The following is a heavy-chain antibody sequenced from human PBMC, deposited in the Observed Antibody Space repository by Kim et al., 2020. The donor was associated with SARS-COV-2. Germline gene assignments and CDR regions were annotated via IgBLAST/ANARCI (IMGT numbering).Heavy chain of an antibody. CDR2: ISSTSAYI. CDR1: GFTFSTYS. D-gene: IGHD2-2*01. V-gene: IGHV3-21*01. J-gene: IGHJ6*02. Sequence: GGSLRLSCAASGFTFSTYSMNWLRQAPGKGLEWVSSISSTSAYIYYADSVKGRFTISRDNAKDSLYLQMNSLRAEDTAVYYCARNLVPTTKTYGMDVWGQGTTVTVSS. CDR3: ARNLVPTTKTYGMDV.